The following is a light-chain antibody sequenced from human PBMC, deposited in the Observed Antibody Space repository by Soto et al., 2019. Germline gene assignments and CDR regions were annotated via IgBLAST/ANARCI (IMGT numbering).Light chain of an antibody. CDR2: GAS. CDR3: QQYNNWWT. V-gene: IGKV3-15*01. CDR1: QRVSTY. J-gene: IGKJ1*01. Sequence: EIVLSQSPATLSLSPGDTATLSCRATQRVSTYLAWYQQQPGQAPRLVIYGASTRATGIPARFSGSGSGTEFTLTISSLEFGDSAVYYCQQYNNWWTFGQGTKVDIK.